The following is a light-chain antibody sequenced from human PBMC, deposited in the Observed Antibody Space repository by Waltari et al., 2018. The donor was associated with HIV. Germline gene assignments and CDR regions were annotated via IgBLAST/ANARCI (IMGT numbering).Light chain of an antibody. J-gene: IGLJ1*01. CDR1: SSDVGGYNY. V-gene: IGLV2-14*03. CDR2: AVS. CDR3: SSYTSTSTVYV. Sequence: QSALTQPASVSGSPRQSITISCTGTSSDVGGYNYVPWYQLHPGKAPKLMIYAVSNRPSGVSNRFSGSKSDNTASLTISGLQAEDEADYYCSSYTSTSTVYVFGTGTEVTVL.